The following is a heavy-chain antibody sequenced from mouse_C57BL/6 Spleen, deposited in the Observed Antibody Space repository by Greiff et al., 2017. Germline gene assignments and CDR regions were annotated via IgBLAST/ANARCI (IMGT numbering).Heavy chain of an antibody. D-gene: IGHD1-1*01. CDR1: GYAFTNYL. CDR3: ARSGYYGSAY. CDR2: INPGSGGT. Sequence: VQLQQSGAELVRPGTSVKVSCKASGYAFTNYLIEWVKQRPGQGLEWIGVINPGSGGTNYNEKFKGKATLTADKSSSTAYMQLSSLTSEDSAVYCCARSGYYGSAYWGQGTLVTVSA. J-gene: IGHJ3*01. V-gene: IGHV1-54*01.